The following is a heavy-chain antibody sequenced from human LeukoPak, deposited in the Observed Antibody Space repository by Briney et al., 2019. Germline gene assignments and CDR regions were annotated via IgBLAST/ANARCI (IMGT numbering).Heavy chain of an antibody. Sequence: ASVKVSCKASGYTFTGYYMHWVRQAPGQGLEWMGRINPSSGDTKYAEKFQGRVTMTRDTSISTAYMELSKPRSDDTAMYYCASAAGYSGSYRLKNWGQGTLVIVSS. J-gene: IGHJ4*02. CDR2: INPSSGDT. D-gene: IGHD1-26*01. CDR3: ASAAGYSGSYRLKN. V-gene: IGHV1-2*02. CDR1: GYTFTGYY.